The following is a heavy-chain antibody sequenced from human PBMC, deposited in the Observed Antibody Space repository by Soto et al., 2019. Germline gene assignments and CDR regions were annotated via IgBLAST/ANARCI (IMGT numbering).Heavy chain of an antibody. CDR2: IYYSGST. CDR3: ARESLDLSPSSYYCYYMDV. D-gene: IGHD6-6*01. V-gene: IGHV4-31*03. J-gene: IGHJ6*03. Sequence: SETLSLTCTVSGGSISSGGYYWSWIRQHPGKGLEWIGYIYYSGSTYYNPSLKSRVTISVDTSKNQFSLKLSSVTAADTAVYYCARESLDLSPSSYYCYYMDVWGKGTTVTVSS. CDR1: GGSISSGGYY.